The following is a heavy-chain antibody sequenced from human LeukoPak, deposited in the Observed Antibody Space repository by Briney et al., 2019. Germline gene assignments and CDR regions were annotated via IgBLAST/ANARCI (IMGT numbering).Heavy chain of an antibody. CDR2: IKTKANTYAT. CDR3: TRLIRWDLPGDVFDI. D-gene: IGHD1-26*01. V-gene: IGHV3-73*01. Sequence: PGGSLRLSCSASGFTFSSYAMHWVRQASGKGLEWIGRIKTKANTYATAYAASVTGRFTISRDDSKSTAYLQMNSLKTEDTAVYYCTRLIRWDLPGDVFDIWGQGTMVTVSS. CDR1: GFTFSSYA. J-gene: IGHJ3*02.